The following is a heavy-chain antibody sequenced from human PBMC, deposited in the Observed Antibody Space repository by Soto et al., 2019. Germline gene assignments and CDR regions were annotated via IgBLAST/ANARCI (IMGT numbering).Heavy chain of an antibody. CDR2: INHSGST. CDR3: ARTRPGYYYYGMDV. CDR1: GGSFSGYY. V-gene: IGHV4-34*01. J-gene: IGHJ6*02. Sequence: QVQLQQWGAGLLKPSETLSLTCAVYGGSFSGYYWSWIRQPPGKGLEWNGEINHSGSTNYNPSLKSRVTISVDTSKNQFSLKLSSVTAADTAVYYCARTRPGYYYYGMDVWGQGTTVTVSS.